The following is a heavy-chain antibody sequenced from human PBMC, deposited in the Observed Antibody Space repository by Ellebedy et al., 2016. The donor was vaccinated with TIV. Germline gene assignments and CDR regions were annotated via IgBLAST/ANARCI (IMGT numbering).Heavy chain of an antibody. D-gene: IGHD4-17*01. CDR3: ARRGSYGDYAVQINSWFDT. CDR1: GFSFRSYW. CDR2: IYQDGGVQ. Sequence: GESLKISCAASGFSFRSYWMSWVRQVPGKGLEWVANIYQDGGVQYYVDSVKGRFTISRDNADNSLFLQMNGLRAEDTAVYYCARRGSYGDYAVQINSWFDTWGRGTLVAVSS. J-gene: IGHJ5*02. V-gene: IGHV3-7*01.